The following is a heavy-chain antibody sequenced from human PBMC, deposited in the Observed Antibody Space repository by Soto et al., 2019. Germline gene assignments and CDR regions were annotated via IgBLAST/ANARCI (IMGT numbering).Heavy chain of an antibody. V-gene: IGHV1-2*02. D-gene: IGHD3-22*01. CDR2: IKPNSGGT. Sequence: ASVKVSCKASGYTFTGYYMHWVRQAPGQGLEWMGWIKPNSGGTNYAQKFQGRVTMTRDTSISTAYMELSRLRSDDTAVYYCARSFYYDSSGGKRDWFDPWGQGTLVTVSS. CDR1: GYTFTGYY. CDR3: ARSFYYDSSGGKRDWFDP. J-gene: IGHJ5*02.